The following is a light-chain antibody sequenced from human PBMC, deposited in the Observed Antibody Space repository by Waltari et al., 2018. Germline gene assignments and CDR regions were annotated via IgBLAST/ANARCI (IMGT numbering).Light chain of an antibody. CDR3: QQYYRSRT. V-gene: IGKV4-1*01. CDR2: WAS. Sequence: DIVMTQSPYSLAVSLGERATIDCKSSQCVFYRSDNKNYLAWYQHKPGQPPKLLFYWASTRESGVPDRFSASGSGTDFTLTINNLQAEDVAVYYCQQYYRSRTFGQGTKVEIK. J-gene: IGKJ1*01. CDR1: QCVFYRSDNKNY.